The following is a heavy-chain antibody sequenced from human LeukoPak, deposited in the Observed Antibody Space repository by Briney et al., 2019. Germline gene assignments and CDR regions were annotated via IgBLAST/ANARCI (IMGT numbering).Heavy chain of an antibody. V-gene: IGHV3-21*01. CDR2: IDSSSSYI. D-gene: IGHD3-3*01. Sequence: GGSLRLSCAAAGFTFSSYAMNWVRQAPGKGLEWVSSIDSSSSYIYYADSVKGRFTISRANAKNSLFLQMNSLRAEDTAVYYCARGPHGGFVIIPTEFWGQGTLVTVSS. CDR3: ARGPHGGFVIIPTEF. J-gene: IGHJ4*02. CDR1: GFTFSSYA.